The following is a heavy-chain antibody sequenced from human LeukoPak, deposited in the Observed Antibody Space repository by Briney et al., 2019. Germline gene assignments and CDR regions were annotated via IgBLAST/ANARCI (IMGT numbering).Heavy chain of an antibody. Sequence: ASVKVSCKASGYTFTNFAMHWVRQAPGQRLEWMGWINVGNDDTKYSQMFQGRVTITADESTSTAYMELSSLRSEDTAVYYCASSIVVVPAAVPLGYYGMDVWGQGTTVTVSS. CDR2: INVGNDDT. D-gene: IGHD2-2*01. CDR3: ASSIVVVPAAVPLGYYGMDV. V-gene: IGHV1-3*01. J-gene: IGHJ6*02. CDR1: GYTFTNFA.